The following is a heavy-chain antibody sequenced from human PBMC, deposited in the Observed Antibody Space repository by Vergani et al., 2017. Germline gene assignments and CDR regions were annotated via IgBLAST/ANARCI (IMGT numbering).Heavy chain of an antibody. CDR1: GFTFSSYA. D-gene: IGHD6-13*01. Sequence: EVQLLESGGGLVQPGGSLRLSCAASGFTFSSYAMSWVRQAPGKGLEWVSAISGSGGSTYYADSVKGRFTISRDNAKNTLYLQMNSLRAEDTAVYYCANRPGAAAGGRWFDPWGQGTLVTVSS. CDR3: ANRPGAAAGGRWFDP. CDR2: ISGSGGST. J-gene: IGHJ5*02. V-gene: IGHV3-23*01.